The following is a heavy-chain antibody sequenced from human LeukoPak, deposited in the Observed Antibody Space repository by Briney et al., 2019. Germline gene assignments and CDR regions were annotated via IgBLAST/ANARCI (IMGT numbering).Heavy chain of an antibody. Sequence: SETLSLTCTVSGDSVSGISFYWSWIRQPPGKGLQYIGYIQYSGSTNYNPSLKGRVTISVDTSKNQFSLKLSSVTAADTAVYYCARYYDRSGYWSTPHFDYWGQGTLVTVSS. CDR1: GDSVSGISFY. CDR3: ARYYDRSGYWSTPHFDY. J-gene: IGHJ4*02. V-gene: IGHV4-61*01. D-gene: IGHD3-22*01. CDR2: IQYSGST.